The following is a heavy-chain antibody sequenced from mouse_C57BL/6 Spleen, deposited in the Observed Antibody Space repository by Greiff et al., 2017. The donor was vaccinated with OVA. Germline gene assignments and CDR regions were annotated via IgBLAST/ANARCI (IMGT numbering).Heavy chain of an antibody. Sequence: QVQLQQSGPGLVAPSQSLSITCTVSGFSLTSYGVHWVRQPPGKGLEWLVVIWSDGSTTYNSALKSRLSISKDNAKSQVFLKMNSRQTDDTAMYDCARHASYDYDSWFAYWGQGTLVTVSA. CDR2: IWSDGST. CDR3: ARHASYDYDSWFAY. D-gene: IGHD2-4*01. V-gene: IGHV2-6-1*01. J-gene: IGHJ3*01. CDR1: GFSLTSYG.